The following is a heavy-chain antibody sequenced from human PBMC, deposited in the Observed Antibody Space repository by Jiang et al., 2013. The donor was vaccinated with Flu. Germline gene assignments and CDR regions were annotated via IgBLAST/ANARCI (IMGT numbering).Heavy chain of an antibody. CDR2: IKPDGSDK. V-gene: IGHV3-7*01. CDR1: GFTFSDHW. Sequence: SGGGLVQPGGSLRLSCAVSGFTFSDHWMSWVRQAPGKGLEWLANIKPDGSDKYYVDSVKGRFTMSRDNAKNSLYLQMSSLRAEDTALYYCARDSSWGWDYWGQGTLVTVSS. D-gene: IGHD3-16*01. CDR3: ARDSSWGWDY. J-gene: IGHJ4*02.